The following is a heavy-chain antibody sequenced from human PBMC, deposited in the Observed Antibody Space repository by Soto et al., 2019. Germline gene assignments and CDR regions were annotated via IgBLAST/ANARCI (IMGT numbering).Heavy chain of an antibody. Sequence: VGSLRLSCAASGFTFSNYAMSWVRQAPGKGLEWVSTLSATSGSTYYADSVKGRFTMSRDNSKNTLYLQMNSLRAEDTAVYYCAKGVPMAPWGQGTLVTVSS. CDR1: GFTFSNYA. J-gene: IGHJ4*02. CDR2: LSATSGST. CDR3: AKGVPMAP. V-gene: IGHV3-23*01. D-gene: IGHD3-10*01.